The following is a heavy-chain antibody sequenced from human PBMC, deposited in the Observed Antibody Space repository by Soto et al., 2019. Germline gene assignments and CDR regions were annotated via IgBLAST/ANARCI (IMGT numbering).Heavy chain of an antibody. Sequence: PVGSLRLSCAASGFTFSSYGMHWVRQAPGKGLEWVAVISYDGSNKYYADSVKGRCTISRDNSKKTLYLQMNSLRAEDTAVYYCAKGGYSYGEFDYWGQGTLVTVSS. V-gene: IGHV3-30*18. CDR1: GFTFSSYG. J-gene: IGHJ4*02. D-gene: IGHD5-18*01. CDR2: ISYDGSNK. CDR3: AKGGYSYGEFDY.